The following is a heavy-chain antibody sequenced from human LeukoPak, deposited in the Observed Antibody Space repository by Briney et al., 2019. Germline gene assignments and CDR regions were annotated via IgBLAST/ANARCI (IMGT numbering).Heavy chain of an antibody. CDR3: ARGPRSELWFGELRDY. J-gene: IGHJ4*02. CDR1: GYTFTSYD. Sequence: ASVKVSCKASGYTFTSYDINCVRQATGQGLEWMGWMNPNSGNTGYAQKFQGRVTMTRNTSISTAYMELSSLRSEDTAVYYCARGPRSELWFGELRDYWGQGTLVTVSS. V-gene: IGHV1-8*01. CDR2: MNPNSGNT. D-gene: IGHD3-10*01.